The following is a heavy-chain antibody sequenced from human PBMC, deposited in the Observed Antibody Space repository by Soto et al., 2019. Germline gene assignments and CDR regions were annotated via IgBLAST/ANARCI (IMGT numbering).Heavy chain of an antibody. D-gene: IGHD3-16*01. CDR3: ARLGFPGAIYVDS. CDR1: GYNFTTFW. CDR2: IYPGDSET. V-gene: IGHV5-51*01. J-gene: IGHJ4*02. Sequence: PGESLKISCKGSGYNFTTFWIGRVRQVPGKGLEGLGIIYPGDSETKYSPDFEGHVTITADRSTNTAYLQWRSLRASDTAMYYCARLGFPGAIYVDSWGLGTLVTVSS.